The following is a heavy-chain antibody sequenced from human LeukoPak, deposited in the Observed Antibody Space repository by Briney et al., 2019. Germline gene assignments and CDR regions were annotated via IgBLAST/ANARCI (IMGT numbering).Heavy chain of an antibody. CDR2: IRYDGNNE. Sequence: PGGSLRLSCTASGLTFSSTGMHWVRQAPGKGLEWVSYIRYDGNNEYYGDSVKGRLTVSRDNSKNTLYLQMNSLRVEDTAVYYCARTYNPDYWGQGTLVTVSS. D-gene: IGHD1-14*01. CDR1: GLTFSSTG. CDR3: ARTYNPDY. V-gene: IGHV3-30*02. J-gene: IGHJ4*02.